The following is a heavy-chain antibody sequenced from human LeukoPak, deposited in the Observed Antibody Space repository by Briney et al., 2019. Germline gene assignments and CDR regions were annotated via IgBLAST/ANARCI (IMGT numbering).Heavy chain of an antibody. CDR2: MSPNSGNT. Sequence: ASVKVSCKASGYTFTSYDINWVRQATGQGLEWMGWMSPNSGNTGYAQKFQGRVTITRNTSISTAYMELSSLRSEDTAVYYCARASKAAKNIDYWGQGTLVTVSS. V-gene: IGHV1-8*03. J-gene: IGHJ4*02. CDR3: ARASKAAKNIDY. CDR1: GYTFTSYD. D-gene: IGHD2-15*01.